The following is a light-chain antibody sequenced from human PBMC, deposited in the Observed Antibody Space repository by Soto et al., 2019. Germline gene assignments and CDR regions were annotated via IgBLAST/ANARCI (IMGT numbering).Light chain of an antibody. CDR2: GAS. J-gene: IGKJ1*01. CDR3: QQYGSTPT. Sequence: SVLTHSPGTLSLSPGQRPTLSCRASQSVSGSYLAWHQQKPGQAPRLLIYGASSRATGIPDRFTGSGSGTDFTLTISRLEPEDFAVYYCQQYGSTPTFGQGTKVDIK. V-gene: IGKV3-20*01. CDR1: QSVSGSY.